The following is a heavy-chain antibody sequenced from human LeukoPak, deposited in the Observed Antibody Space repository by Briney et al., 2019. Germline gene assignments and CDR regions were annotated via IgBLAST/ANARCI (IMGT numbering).Heavy chain of an antibody. J-gene: IGHJ4*02. CDR3: ARVTRDSSGYYRFDY. V-gene: IGHV1-18*01. CDR1: GYTFTSYG. CDR2: ISAYNGNT. Sequence: GASVKVSCKASGYTFTSYGISWVRQAPGQGLEWMGWISAYNGNTNYAQKLQGRVTMTTDTSTSTAYMELRSLRSDDTAVYYCARVTRDSSGYYRFDYWSQGTLVTVSS. D-gene: IGHD3-22*01.